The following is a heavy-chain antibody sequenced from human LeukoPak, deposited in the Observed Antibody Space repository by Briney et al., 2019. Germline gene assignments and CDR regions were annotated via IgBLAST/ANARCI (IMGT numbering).Heavy chain of an antibody. CDR2: ISPGGPT. D-gene: IGHD3-22*01. V-gene: IGHV3-23*01. CDR1: GFPFSSHG. CDR3: AKGLGVIPTGEVDY. J-gene: IGHJ4*02. Sequence: PGGSLRLSCAGSGFPFSSHGMNWVRQAPGKGLEWVSGISPGGPTYYSDSVKGRFTISRDNSKNTLYLQMNSLRAEDTAVYYCAKGLGVIPTGEVDYWGQGTLVTVSS.